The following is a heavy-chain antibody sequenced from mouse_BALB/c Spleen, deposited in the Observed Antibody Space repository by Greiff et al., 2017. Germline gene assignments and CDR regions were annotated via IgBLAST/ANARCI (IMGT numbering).Heavy chain of an antibody. Sequence: VQLQQSGPGLVKPSQSLSLTCTVTGYSITSDYAWNWIRQFPGNKLEWMGYISYSGSTSYNPSLKSRISITRDTSKNQFFLQLNSVTTEDTATYYCARDWLYYFDYWGQGTTLTVSS. J-gene: IGHJ2*01. CDR3: ARDWLYYFDY. CDR1: GYSITSDYA. CDR2: ISYSGST. V-gene: IGHV3-2*02. D-gene: IGHD3-3*01.